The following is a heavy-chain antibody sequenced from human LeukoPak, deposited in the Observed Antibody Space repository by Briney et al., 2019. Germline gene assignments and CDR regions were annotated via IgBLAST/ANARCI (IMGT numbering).Heavy chain of an antibody. D-gene: IGHD6-13*01. J-gene: IGHJ4*02. CDR1: GYTFTSYD. V-gene: IGHV1-8*01. CDR3: ARAVGDSSSWVYYFDY. CDR2: MNPNSGNT. Sequence: ASVNVSCKASGYTFTSYDINWVRQATGQGLEWMGWMNPNSGNTGYARKFQGRVTMNRNTSISTAYMELSSLRSEDTAVYYCARAVGDSSSWVYYFDYWGQGTLVTVSS.